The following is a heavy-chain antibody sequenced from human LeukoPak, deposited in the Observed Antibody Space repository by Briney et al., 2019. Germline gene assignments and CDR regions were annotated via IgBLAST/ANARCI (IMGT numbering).Heavy chain of an antibody. D-gene: IGHD3-3*01. CDR3: ARIPLYFLEPFDY. J-gene: IGHJ4*02. CDR1: GRSVSGYY. CDR2: ISHRGRT. V-gene: IGHV4-34*01. Sequence: AEPLSLTCAVYGRSVSGYYWSWIRQPRGEGLEWIGEISHRGRTHYNPSLKGRVTMSVDTSKNQFALEVDSVTAADPAVYYCARIPLYFLEPFDYWGQGILVTVSS.